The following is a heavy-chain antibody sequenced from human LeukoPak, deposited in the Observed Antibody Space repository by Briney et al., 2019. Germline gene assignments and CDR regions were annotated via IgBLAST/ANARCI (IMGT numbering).Heavy chain of an antibody. Sequence: GGSLRLSCAASGFTFSSYAMYWVRQAPGKGLEWVAVISYGGSNKYYADSVKGRFTISRDNSKNTLYLQMNSLRPEDTAVYYCARTRPYGDYVSYYYYGMDVWGQGTTVTVSS. CDR2: ISYGGSNK. D-gene: IGHD4-17*01. V-gene: IGHV3-30-3*01. CDR3: ARTRPYGDYVSYYYYGMDV. J-gene: IGHJ6*02. CDR1: GFTFSSYA.